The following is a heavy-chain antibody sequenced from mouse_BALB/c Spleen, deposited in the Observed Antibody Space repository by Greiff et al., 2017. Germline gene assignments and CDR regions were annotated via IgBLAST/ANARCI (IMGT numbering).Heavy chain of an antibody. V-gene: IGHV7-3*02. CDR1: GFTFTDYY. J-gene: IGHJ3*01. CDR3: ARDKMMTTYGWCAY. CDR2: IRNKANGYTT. D-gene: IGHD2-4*01. Sequence: EVKLMESGGGLVQPGGSLRLSCATSGFTFTDYYMSWVRQPPGKALEWLGFIRNKANGYTTEYSASVKGRFTISRDNSQSILYLQMNTLRAEDSATYYCARDKMMTTYGWCAYWGQGTLVTVSA.